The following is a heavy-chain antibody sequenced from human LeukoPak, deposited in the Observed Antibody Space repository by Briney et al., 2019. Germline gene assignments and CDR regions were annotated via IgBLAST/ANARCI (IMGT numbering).Heavy chain of an antibody. CDR3: ARGHCSGGSCYSWYYYGMDV. CDR1: GFTVSSNY. CDR2: IYRGGTT. J-gene: IGHJ6*02. D-gene: IGHD2-15*01. V-gene: IGHV3-66*01. Sequence: GGSLRLSCVASGFTVSSNYMSWVRQAPGKGPEWLSVIYRGGTTYYAGSVKGRFTISRDNSKNTLYLQMNSLRAEDTAVYYCARGHCSGGSCYSWYYYGMDVWGQGTTVTVSS.